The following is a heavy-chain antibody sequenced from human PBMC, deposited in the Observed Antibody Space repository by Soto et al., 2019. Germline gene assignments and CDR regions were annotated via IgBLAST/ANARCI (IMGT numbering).Heavy chain of an antibody. CDR2: ISAYNGAT. CDR1: GFTFTHYD. J-gene: IGHJ4*02. Sequence: ASVKVSCKTSGFTFTHYDIRWVRQAPGQGLEWMGWISAYNGATNYAQKFRDRLTMTTDASTSTAYMELRSLRSDDTAVYFCARASNASNWDYWGQGTLVTVSS. V-gene: IGHV1-18*01. CDR3: ARASNASNWDY. D-gene: IGHD6-13*01.